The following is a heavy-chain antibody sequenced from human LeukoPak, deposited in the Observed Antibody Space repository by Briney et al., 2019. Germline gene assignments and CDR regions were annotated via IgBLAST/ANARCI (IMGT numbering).Heavy chain of an antibody. CDR1: GGSISSSSYY. Sequence: PSETLSLTCTVSGGSISSSSYYWGWIRQPPGKGLEWIGSIYYGETTYYNPSLNSRVTISVDTSKNQFSLRLNFVTAADTAVYYCARDDYVWGSTWGYFDYWGQGTLVTVSS. D-gene: IGHD3-16*01. CDR3: ARDDYVWGSTWGYFDY. J-gene: IGHJ4*02. V-gene: IGHV4-39*02. CDR2: IYYGETT.